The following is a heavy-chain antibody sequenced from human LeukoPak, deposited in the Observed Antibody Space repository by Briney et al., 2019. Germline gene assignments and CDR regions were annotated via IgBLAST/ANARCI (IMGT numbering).Heavy chain of an antibody. CDR2: IYYSGST. D-gene: IGHD3-22*01. CDR1: GGSISSYY. J-gene: IGHJ4*02. CDR3: ARDDYDSSGYPYFDY. V-gene: IGHV4-59*01. Sequence: SGTPSLTCTVSGGSISSYYWSCIRQPPGKGLEWIGYIYYSGSTNYNPSLKSRVTISVDTSKNQFSLKLSSVTAADTAVYYCARDDYDSSGYPYFDYWGQGTLVTVSS.